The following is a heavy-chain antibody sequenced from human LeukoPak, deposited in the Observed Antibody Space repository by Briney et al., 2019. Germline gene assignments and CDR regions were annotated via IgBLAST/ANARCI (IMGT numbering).Heavy chain of an antibody. CDR2: IYYSGDT. D-gene: IGHD3-10*01. Sequence: PSETLSLTCTVSGGSISTYYWGWIRQPPGKGLEWIGYIYYSGDTIYNPSLKSRVTISVDTSNNQFSLKLSSMTAADTAVYFCARDRYGSGSLDYWGQGTLVTVSS. J-gene: IGHJ4*02. CDR3: ARDRYGSGSLDY. CDR1: GGSISTYY. V-gene: IGHV4-59*01.